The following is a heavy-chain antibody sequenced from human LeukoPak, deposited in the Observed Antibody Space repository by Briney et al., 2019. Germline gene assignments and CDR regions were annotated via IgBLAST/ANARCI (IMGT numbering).Heavy chain of an antibody. CDR1: GFTFSDYY. CDR2: ISSSGSTI. V-gene: IGHV3-11*01. D-gene: IGHD1-20*01. Sequence: PGGSLRLSCAASGFTFSDYYMSWIRQAPGKGLEWASYISSSGSTIYYADSVKGRFTISRDNAKNSLYLQMNSLRAEDTAVYFCARRRYNWNAIDYWGQGTLVTVSS. CDR3: ARRRYNWNAIDY. J-gene: IGHJ4*02.